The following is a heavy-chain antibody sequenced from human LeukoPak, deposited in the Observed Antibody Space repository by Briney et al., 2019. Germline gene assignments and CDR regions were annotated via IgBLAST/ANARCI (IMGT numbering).Heavy chain of an antibody. CDR1: GFTFSSYE. D-gene: IGHD3-22*01. Sequence: GGSLRLSCAASGFTFSSYEMNWVRQAPGKGLEWVSYISSSGSTIYYADSVKGRFTISRDNAKNSLYLQMNSLRAEDTAVYYCAREGVSSSGQSPPYYYYGMDVWGQGTTVTVSS. J-gene: IGHJ6*02. CDR2: ISSSGSTI. CDR3: AREGVSSSGQSPPYYYYGMDV. V-gene: IGHV3-48*03.